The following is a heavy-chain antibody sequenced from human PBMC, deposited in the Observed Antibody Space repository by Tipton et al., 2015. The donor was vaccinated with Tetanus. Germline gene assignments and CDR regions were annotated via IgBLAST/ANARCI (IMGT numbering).Heavy chain of an antibody. D-gene: IGHD6-13*01. J-gene: IGHJ4*02. V-gene: IGHV4-34*01. Sequence: TLSLTCAVSGTSFSAYYWTWIRQSPGRGLEWIGEINYGGSTNYSPSLKSRVTISIDKSKNQFSPRLTPVTAADTALYYCARGLGDMSPRYRSSWRYYFDSWGQGGLVTVSS. CDR2: INYGGST. CDR3: ARGLGDMSPRYRSSWRYYFDS. CDR1: GTSFSAYY.